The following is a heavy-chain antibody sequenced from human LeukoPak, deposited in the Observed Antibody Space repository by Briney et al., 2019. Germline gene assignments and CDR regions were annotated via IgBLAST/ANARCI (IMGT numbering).Heavy chain of an antibody. V-gene: IGHV4-59*01. J-gene: IGHJ4*02. Sequence: SETLSLTCTVSGGSISSYYWSWIRQPPGKGLEWIGYIYYSGSTNYNPSLKSRVTISVDTSKNQFSLKLSSVTAADTAVYYCARVGYSYESFDYWGQGTLVTVSS. CDR3: ARVGYSYESFDY. CDR1: GGSISSYY. CDR2: IYYSGST. D-gene: IGHD5-18*01.